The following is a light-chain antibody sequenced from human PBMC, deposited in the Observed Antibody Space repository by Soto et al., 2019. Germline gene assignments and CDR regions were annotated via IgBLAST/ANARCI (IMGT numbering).Light chain of an antibody. J-gene: IGKJ1*01. CDR1: QSVSSSY. CDR2: DAS. Sequence: PGKTATLSCGASQSVSSSYLAWYQEQPGLAPRLLICDASRRATGIPDRFSGSGSGTDFNLTISRLETEDFAVYHCQQYGASPWTFGQGTKVDIK. V-gene: IGKV3D-20*01. CDR3: QQYGASPWT.